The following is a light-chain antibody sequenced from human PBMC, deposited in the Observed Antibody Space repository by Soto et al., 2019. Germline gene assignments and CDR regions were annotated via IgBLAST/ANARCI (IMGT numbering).Light chain of an antibody. CDR2: GAS. CDR3: QQSRSPPLT. J-gene: IGKJ4*01. Sequence: EIVMTQSPATLSVSPGERATLSCRASQRVSSNLAWYQQKPGQAPRLLIYGASNLQSGVPSRFSGTGSGTDFTLTITGLRPEDFASYYCQQSRSPPLTFGGGTKVEIK. V-gene: IGKV3-15*01. CDR1: QRVSSN.